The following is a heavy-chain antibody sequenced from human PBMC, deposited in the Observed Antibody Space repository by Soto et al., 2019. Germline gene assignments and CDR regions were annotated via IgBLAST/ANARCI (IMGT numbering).Heavy chain of an antibody. Sequence: ASVKVSCKASGYTFTSYDINWVRRATGQGLEWMGWMNPNSGNTGYAQKFQGRVTMTRNTSISTAYMELRSLRSEDTAVYYCARGYYDSSGYYSRAEYFQHWGQGTLVTVSS. CDR3: ARGYYDSSGYYSRAEYFQH. D-gene: IGHD3-22*01. J-gene: IGHJ1*01. V-gene: IGHV1-8*01. CDR1: GYTFTSYD. CDR2: MNPNSGNT.